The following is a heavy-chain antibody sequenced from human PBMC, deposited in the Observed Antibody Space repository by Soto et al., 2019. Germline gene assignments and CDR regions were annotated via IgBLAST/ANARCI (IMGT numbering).Heavy chain of an antibody. V-gene: IGHV3-23*01. CDR3: AKDDQYYYDSSGYYSAY. CDR2: ISGSGGST. Sequence: GGSLRLSCAASGFTFSSYAMSWVRQAPGKGLEWVSAISGSGGSTYYADSVKDRFTISRDNSKNTLYLQMNSLRAEDTAVYYCAKDDQYYYDSSGYYSAYWGQGTLVTVSS. D-gene: IGHD3-22*01. CDR1: GFTFSSYA. J-gene: IGHJ4*02.